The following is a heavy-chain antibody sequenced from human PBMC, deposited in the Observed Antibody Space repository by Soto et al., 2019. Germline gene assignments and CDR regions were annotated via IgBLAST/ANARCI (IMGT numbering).Heavy chain of an antibody. CDR3: ATWGHIVAMDVNDFDI. Sequence: EVQLVESGGGLVQPGGSLRLSCAASGFSFSSYWMVWVRQVPGKGLMWVARISEDGSSTNYADSVKGRFTMSRDNAKNTLYLQMNSLRAEDTAVYYCATWGHIVAMDVNDFDIWGQGTMVTVSS. J-gene: IGHJ3*02. CDR2: ISEDGSST. CDR1: GFSFSSYW. V-gene: IGHV3-74*01. D-gene: IGHD2-21*01.